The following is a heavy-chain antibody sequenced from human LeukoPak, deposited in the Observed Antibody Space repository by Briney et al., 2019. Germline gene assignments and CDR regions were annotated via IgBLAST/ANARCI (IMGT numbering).Heavy chain of an antibody. D-gene: IGHD1-26*01. CDR2: IWYDGSNS. Sequence: GGSLRLSCAASGFTFSTYGMLWVCQAPGKGLEWVAVIWYDGSNSYYSDSVKGRFTISRDNSKNTLYLQMNSLRAEDTAVYYCAKDGSRWELYYYYYMDVWGKGTTVTVSS. CDR3: AKDGSRWELYYYYYMDV. V-gene: IGHV3-33*06. CDR1: GFTFSTYG. J-gene: IGHJ6*03.